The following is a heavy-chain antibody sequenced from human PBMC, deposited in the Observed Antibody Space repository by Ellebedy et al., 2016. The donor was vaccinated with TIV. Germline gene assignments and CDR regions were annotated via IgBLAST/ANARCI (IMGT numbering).Heavy chain of an antibody. Sequence: AASVKVSCKASGYTFTSYYMHWVRQAPGQGLEWMGIIDPSGATTDYAQKFQGRVTMTRDTSTRTVYMELSSLRSEDTAVYYCARDRIVSSTSDLDYGMDVWGQGTTVTVSS. CDR1: GYTFTSYY. J-gene: IGHJ6*02. CDR2: IDPSGATT. CDR3: ARDRIVSSTSDLDYGMDV. D-gene: IGHD5/OR15-5a*01. V-gene: IGHV1-46*01.